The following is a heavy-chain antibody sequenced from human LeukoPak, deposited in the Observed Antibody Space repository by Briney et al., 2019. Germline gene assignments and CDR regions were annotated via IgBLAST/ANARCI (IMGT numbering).Heavy chain of an antibody. Sequence: GGSLRLSCAASGFTFSSYGMHWVRQAPGKGLKWVAFIRYDGSNKYYADSVKGRFTISRDNSKNTLYLQMNSLRAEDTAVYYCARGKLERRYFDYWGQGTLVTVSS. J-gene: IGHJ4*02. CDR2: IRYDGSNK. V-gene: IGHV3-30*02. D-gene: IGHD1-1*01. CDR3: ARGKLERRYFDY. CDR1: GFTFSSYG.